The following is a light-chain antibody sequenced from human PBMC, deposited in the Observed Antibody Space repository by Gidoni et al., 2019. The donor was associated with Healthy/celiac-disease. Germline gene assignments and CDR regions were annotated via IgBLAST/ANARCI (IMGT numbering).Light chain of an antibody. CDR2: KAS. CDR3: QQYYRYSV. V-gene: IGKV1-5*03. J-gene: IGKJ2*01. CDR1: QSISGW. Sequence: DIQMTQSPSTLSASVGDRVTITCRASQSISGWLAWYQQKPGKAPKLLIYKASTLDTGVPSRFSGSGAGTEFTLTISSLQPEDFATYYCQQYYRYSVFGQGTRLEIK.